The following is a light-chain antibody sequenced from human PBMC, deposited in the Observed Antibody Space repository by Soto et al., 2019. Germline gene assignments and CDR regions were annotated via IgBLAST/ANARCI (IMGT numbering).Light chain of an antibody. CDR1: RSVLYNSNNKNY. CDR3: QQYYSTPYT. V-gene: IGKV4-1*01. J-gene: IGKJ2*01. CDR2: WAS. Sequence: DIVMTQSPDSLAVSLGERATINCKSSRSVLYNSNNKNYLAWYQQKPGQPPKLLIYWASTRESGVPDRFSGSGSWTDFTLTISTLQAGDVAVYYCQQYYSTPYTFGQGTKLEIK.